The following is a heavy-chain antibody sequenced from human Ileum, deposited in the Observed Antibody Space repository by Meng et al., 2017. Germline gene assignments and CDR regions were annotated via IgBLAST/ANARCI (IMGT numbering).Heavy chain of an antibody. CDR2: SDGYGDKR. J-gene: IGHJ5*02. CDR3: TRDWDGVNNCFDP. D-gene: IGHD4-17*01. CDR1: GYTFTSYG. Sequence: ASVKVSCKASGYTFTSYGISWVRQAPGQGLEWMGWSDGYGDKRNYAQKFQGRLSMTTDKSTRTAYMELRSLRSDDTAVYYCTRDWDGVNNCFDPWGQGTLVTVSS. V-gene: IGHV1-18*01.